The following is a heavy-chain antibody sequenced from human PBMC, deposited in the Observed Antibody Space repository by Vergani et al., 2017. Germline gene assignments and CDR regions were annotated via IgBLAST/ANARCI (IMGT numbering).Heavy chain of an antibody. D-gene: IGHD7-27*01. J-gene: IGHJ4*02. CDR2: IYYSGST. CDR1: GCSISSSSHL. Sequence: QLQLHKSGPGLVKPSETLSLTCTLSGCSISSSSHLWGWLRQTPGKGLEWIGSIYYSGSTYYNPSLKSRVSISVDTSKNQFSLKLSSVTAADSAVYYCATGAGPFDIWGQGTLVTVSS. V-gene: IGHV4-39*01. CDR3: ATGAGPFDI.